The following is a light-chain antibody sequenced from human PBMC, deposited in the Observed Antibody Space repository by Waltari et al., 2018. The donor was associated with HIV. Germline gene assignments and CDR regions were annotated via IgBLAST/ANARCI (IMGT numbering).Light chain of an antibody. CDR2: LNSDGSH. J-gene: IGLJ2*01. CDR3: QTWGTGIRV. V-gene: IGLV4-69*01. CDR1: SGHSSYA. Sequence: QLVLTQSPSASASLGASVKLTRTLSSGHSSYAIAWHQQQPEKGPRYFMKLNSDGSHSKGDGIPDRFSGSSSGAERYLTISSLQSEDEADYYCQTWGTGIRVFGGGTKLTVL.